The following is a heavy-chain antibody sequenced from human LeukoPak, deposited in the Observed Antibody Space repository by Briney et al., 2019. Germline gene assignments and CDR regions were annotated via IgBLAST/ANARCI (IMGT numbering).Heavy chain of an antibody. D-gene: IGHD5-12*01. V-gene: IGHV3-48*01. CDR1: GLTFSDNS. Sequence: GGSLRLSCAVSGLTFSDNSMNWVRQTPGKGLEWISYISSSGSIIYNADSVKGRFTISRDNAKNSLYLQMNSLKAEDTAVYYCAKGGGYEAQYYYYYLDVWGKGTTVTISS. CDR3: AKGGGYEAQYYYYYLDV. J-gene: IGHJ6*03. CDR2: ISSSGSII.